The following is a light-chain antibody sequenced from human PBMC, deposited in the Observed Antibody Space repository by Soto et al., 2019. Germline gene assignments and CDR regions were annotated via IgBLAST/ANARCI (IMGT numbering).Light chain of an antibody. CDR1: SSDIGGYNY. Sequence: QSALTQPASVSGSPGQSITISCTGTSSDIGGYNYVSWYQQHPGKAPKLMIYDVSNRPLGVSNRFSGSKSGNTASLTISGLQAEDEADYYCSSFTSSNTYVVLGGGTKLTVL. CDR3: SSFTSSNTYVV. J-gene: IGLJ2*01. V-gene: IGLV2-14*01. CDR2: DVS.